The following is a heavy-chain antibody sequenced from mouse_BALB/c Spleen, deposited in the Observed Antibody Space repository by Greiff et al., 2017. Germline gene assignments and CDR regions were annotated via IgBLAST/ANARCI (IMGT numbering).Heavy chain of an antibody. D-gene: IGHD2-4*01. CDR2: INPSSGYT. Sequence: VKLVESGAELARPGASVKMSCKASGYTFTSYTMHWVKQRPGQGLEWIGYINPSSGYTNYNQKFKDKATLTADKSSSTAYMQLSSLTSEDSAVYYCARSPYDYDGSWFAYWGQGTLVTVSA. CDR3: ARSPYDYDGSWFAY. J-gene: IGHJ3*01. V-gene: IGHV1-4*01. CDR1: GYTFTSYT.